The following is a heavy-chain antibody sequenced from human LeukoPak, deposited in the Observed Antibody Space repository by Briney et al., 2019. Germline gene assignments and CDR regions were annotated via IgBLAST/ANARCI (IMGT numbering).Heavy chain of an antibody. CDR2: IYYSGST. Sequence: PSETLSLTCTVSGGSISSSSYYWGWIRQPPGKGLEWIGSIYYSGSTYYNPSLKSRVTISVDTSKNQFSLKLSSVTAADTAVYYCATSPYSSSWYEDWYFDLWGRGTLVTVSS. J-gene: IGHJ2*01. CDR3: ATSPYSSSWYEDWYFDL. D-gene: IGHD6-13*01. V-gene: IGHV4-39*07. CDR1: GGSISSSSYY.